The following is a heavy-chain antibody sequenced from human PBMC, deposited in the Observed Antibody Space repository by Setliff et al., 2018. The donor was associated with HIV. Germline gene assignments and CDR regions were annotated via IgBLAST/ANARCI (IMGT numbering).Heavy chain of an antibody. D-gene: IGHD3-22*01. J-gene: IGHJ3*02. CDR2: MSYSGNT. Sequence: SETLSLTCTVSGGSISSYYWSWIRQPPGKGLEWIGSMSYSGNTYNNPSLKSRVTISVDTSKNQFSLKLSSVTAADTAVAYCARGHLPDTSGYYLRGFDIWGQGTMVTVSS. CDR3: ARGHLPDTSGYYLRGFDI. V-gene: IGHV4-59*12. CDR1: GGSISSYY.